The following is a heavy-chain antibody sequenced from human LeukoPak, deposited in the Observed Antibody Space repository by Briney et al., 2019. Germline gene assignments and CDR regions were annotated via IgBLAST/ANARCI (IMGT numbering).Heavy chain of an antibody. CDR1: GGSITNTNY. Sequence: SQTLSLTCGVSGGSITNTNYWTWVRQPPAKGLEWIGEVNLQGSTNYNPSLMGRVAIAVDTSENHISLQLTSVTAAVTAVYYCAREGGPYRPLDYSGQGTLVTVSS. V-gene: IGHV4-4*02. CDR3: AREGGPYRPLDY. J-gene: IGHJ4*02. CDR2: VNLQGST.